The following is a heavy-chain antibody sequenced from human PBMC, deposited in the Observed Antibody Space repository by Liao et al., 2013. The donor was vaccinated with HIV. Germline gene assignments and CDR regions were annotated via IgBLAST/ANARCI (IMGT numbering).Heavy chain of an antibody. V-gene: IGHV4-39*07. CDR1: GGSISSGSFY. CDR2: ISYSGST. J-gene: IGHJ3*02. Sequence: QLQLQESGPGLVKPSETLSLTCNVSGGSISSGSFYWGWIRQPPGKGLEWIGSISYSGSTYYKASLRSRISISVDSSKNQFSLKLSSVTAADTAVYYCASLRFGDSAADTFDIWGQGTMVTVSS. CDR3: ASLRFGDSAADTFDI. D-gene: IGHD3-10*01.